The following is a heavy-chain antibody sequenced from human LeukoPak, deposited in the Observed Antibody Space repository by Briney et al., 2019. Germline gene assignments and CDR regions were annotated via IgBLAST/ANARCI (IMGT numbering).Heavy chain of an antibody. D-gene: IGHD3-16*02. CDR2: INTNTGNP. V-gene: IGHV7-4-1*02. Sequence: ASVKVSCKASGYTFTSYAMNWVRQAPGQGLEWMGWINTNTGNPTYAQGFTGRFVFSLDTSVSTAYLQISSLKAEDTAVYYCARLSLSFGFGGVIESEYFQHWGQGTLVTVSS. J-gene: IGHJ1*01. CDR1: GYTFTSYA. CDR3: ARLSLSFGFGGVIESEYFQH.